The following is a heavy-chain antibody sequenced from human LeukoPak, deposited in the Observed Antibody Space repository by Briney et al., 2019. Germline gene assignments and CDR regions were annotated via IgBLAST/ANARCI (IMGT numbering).Heavy chain of an antibody. CDR1: GFTFSSYS. CDR2: ISSSSSYI. Sequence: GGSLRLSCAASGFTFSSYSMNWVRQAPGKGLEWVSSISSSSSYIYYADSVKGRFTISRDNAKNSLYLQMNSLRAEDTAVYYCARDPDPKIAAADYWGQGTLVTVSS. V-gene: IGHV3-21*01. CDR3: ARDPDPKIAAADY. D-gene: IGHD6-13*01. J-gene: IGHJ4*02.